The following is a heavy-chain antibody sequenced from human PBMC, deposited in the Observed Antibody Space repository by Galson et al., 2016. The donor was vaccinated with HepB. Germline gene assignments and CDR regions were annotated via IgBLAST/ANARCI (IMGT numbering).Heavy chain of an antibody. V-gene: IGHV3-23*01. J-gene: IGHJ4*02. CDR2: ISGSGTTT. CDR1: GFTFSSYA. Sequence: SLRLSCAASGFTFSSYAMSWVRQAPGKGLEWVSAISGSGTTTHYVDSVKGRFTNSRDNSKNTLYRQMNSLRAEDTAVYYCAKRLTTVAGDYFDYWGQGTLVTVSS. D-gene: IGHD6-19*01. CDR3: AKRLTTVAGDYFDY.